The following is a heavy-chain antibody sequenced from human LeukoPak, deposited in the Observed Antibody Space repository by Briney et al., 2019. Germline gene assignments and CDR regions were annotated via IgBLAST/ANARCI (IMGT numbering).Heavy chain of an antibody. V-gene: IGHV4-61*01. CDR3: ARYYYSFFYMDV. Sequence: SETLSLTWTVSGGSVSSGSYCWSWIRQPPGKGLEWIGNIYYSGTTNYNPSLKSRVTISVDTSKNQFSLKLSSVTAADTAVYYCARYYYSFFYMDVWGKGTTLTVSS. CDR1: GGSVSSGSYC. CDR2: IYYSGTT. J-gene: IGHJ6*03.